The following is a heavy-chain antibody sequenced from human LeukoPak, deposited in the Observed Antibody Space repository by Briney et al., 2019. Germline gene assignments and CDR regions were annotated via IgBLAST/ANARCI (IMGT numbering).Heavy chain of an antibody. Sequence: GGSLRLSCAASRFTFSDYYMSWIRQAPGKGLEWVSYISSSSSYTNYADSVKGRFTISRDNSKNTLNLQMNSLRAEDTAVYYCARASTWVPGEDSSGYYYPYAFDIWGPGTMVTVSS. V-gene: IGHV3-11*06. CDR3: ARASTWVPGEDSSGYYYPYAFDI. D-gene: IGHD3-22*01. J-gene: IGHJ3*02. CDR2: ISSSSSYT. CDR1: RFTFSDYY.